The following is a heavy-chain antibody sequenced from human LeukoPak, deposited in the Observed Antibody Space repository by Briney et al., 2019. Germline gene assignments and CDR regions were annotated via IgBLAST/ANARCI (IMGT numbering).Heavy chain of an antibody. V-gene: IGHV5-10-1*01. D-gene: IGHD3-22*01. Sequence: GESLKISCKGSGYTFTNYWIGWVRQMPGKGLEWMGRIAPSDSYSNYNPSFEGHVAFSVDKSISTVYLQWSSLKASDTAMYYCVRQPPGVYDTTQNWFDPWGQGTLVTVSS. CDR3: VRQPPGVYDTTQNWFDP. CDR2: IAPSDSYS. CDR1: GYTFTNYW. J-gene: IGHJ5*02.